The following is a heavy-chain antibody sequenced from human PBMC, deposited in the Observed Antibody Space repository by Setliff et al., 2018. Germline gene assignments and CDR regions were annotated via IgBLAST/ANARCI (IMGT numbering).Heavy chain of an antibody. D-gene: IGHD2-21*01. CDR1: GFTYNNCW. Sequence: GGSLRLSCGASGFTYNNCWVSWVRQAPGKGLEWLASINPDGSEKYYVDSVKGRFTISRDNAKNSLSLQMNSLTNEDTAVYYCAKDSLEVVIALHGMDVWGQGTTVTVSS. V-gene: IGHV3-7*01. CDR2: INPDGSEK. J-gene: IGHJ6*02. CDR3: AKDSLEVVIALHGMDV.